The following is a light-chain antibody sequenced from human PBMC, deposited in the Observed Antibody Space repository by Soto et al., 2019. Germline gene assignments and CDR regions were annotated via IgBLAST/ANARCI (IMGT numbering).Light chain of an antibody. Sequence: EIVMTQSPATLSMSPGERVSISCRASQTVSNNLAWYQQKPGQAPRLLIYGASTRAIGVAARFSGSGSGTEFTLTITSLQSEDFAVYSCQQYHKWPPFTFGGGTVVEIK. V-gene: IGKV3-15*01. J-gene: IGKJ4*01. CDR1: QTVSNN. CDR2: GAS. CDR3: QQYHKWPPFT.